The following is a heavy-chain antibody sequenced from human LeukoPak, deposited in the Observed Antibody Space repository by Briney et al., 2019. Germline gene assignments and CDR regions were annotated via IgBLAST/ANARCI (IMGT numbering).Heavy chain of an antibody. CDR1: GFTFNIYA. Sequence: VGSLRLSCAASGFTFNIYAMSCVRHPPGEGLEWVSSISGTGGGTYYADSVKGRFTLSRDNSENTLYLQLNSLRAEDSGIYYCAKAFRIVGIGNPDDAFDVWGQGTVVTVS. J-gene: IGHJ3*01. CDR3: AKAFRIVGIGNPDDAFDV. CDR2: ISGTGGGT. D-gene: IGHD1-26*01. V-gene: IGHV3-23*01.